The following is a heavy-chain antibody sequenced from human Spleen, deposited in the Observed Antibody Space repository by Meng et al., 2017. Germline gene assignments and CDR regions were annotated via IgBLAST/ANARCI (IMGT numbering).Heavy chain of an antibody. D-gene: IGHD1-26*01. Sequence: GESLKISCKGSGYNFNTYWIGWVRQLPGKVLEWMGIIYPGDSDTRYRPSFQGQVTISADKSISTAYLQWSSLKASDTDMYYCARVGANVPIDYWGQGTLVTVSS. J-gene: IGHJ4*02. CDR3: ARVGANVPIDY. CDR2: IYPGDSDT. V-gene: IGHV5-51*01. CDR1: GYNFNTYW.